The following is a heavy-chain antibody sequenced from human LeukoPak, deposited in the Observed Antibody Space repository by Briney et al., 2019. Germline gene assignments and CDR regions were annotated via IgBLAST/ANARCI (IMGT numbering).Heavy chain of an antibody. CDR1: GGSISSYY. CDR2: IYYSGST. D-gene: IGHD3-22*01. V-gene: IGHV4-59*01. J-gene: IGHJ3*02. Sequence: PSETLSLTCTVSGGSISSYYWSWIRQPPGKGLEWIGYIYYSGSTNYNPSLKSRVTISVDTSKNQFSLKLSSVTAADTAAYYCARIYYYDSSGYYYASNYAFDIWGQGTMVTVSS. CDR3: ARIYYYDSSGYYYASNYAFDI.